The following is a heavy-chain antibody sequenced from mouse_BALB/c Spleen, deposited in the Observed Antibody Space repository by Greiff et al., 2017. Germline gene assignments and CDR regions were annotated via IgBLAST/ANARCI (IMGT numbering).Heavy chain of an antibody. D-gene: IGHD6-2*01. Sequence: VQLQESGPGLVAPSQSLSITCTVSGFSLTGYGVNWVRQPPGKGLEWLGMIWGDGSTDYNSALKSRLSISKDNSKSQVFLKMNSLQTDDTARYYCAREESPGSYAMDYWGQGTSVTVSS. CDR3: AREESPGSYAMDY. J-gene: IGHJ4*01. CDR1: GFSLTGYG. V-gene: IGHV2-6-7*01. CDR2: IWGDGST.